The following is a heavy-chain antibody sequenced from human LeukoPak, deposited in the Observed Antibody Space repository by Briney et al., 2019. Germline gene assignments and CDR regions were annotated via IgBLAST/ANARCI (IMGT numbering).Heavy chain of an antibody. J-gene: IGHJ4*02. CDR2: INPNSGGT. V-gene: IGHV1-2*06. Sequence: ASVKVSCKASGYTFTGYYMHWVRQAPGQGLEWMGRINPNSGGTNYAQKFQGRVTMTRDTSISTAYMELSRLRSDVTAVYYCARAQSRGFGVVIKGRYYFDYWGQGTLVTVSS. CDR1: GYTFTGYY. CDR3: ARAQSRGFGVVIKGRYYFDY. D-gene: IGHD3-3*01.